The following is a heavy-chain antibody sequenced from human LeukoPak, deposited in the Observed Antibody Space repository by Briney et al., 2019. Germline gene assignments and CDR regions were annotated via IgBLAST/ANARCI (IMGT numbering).Heavy chain of an antibody. CDR3: ARDLATIDGIAWYYFEN. J-gene: IGHJ4*02. D-gene: IGHD5-12*01. V-gene: IGHV1-2*02. CDR2: IYPNTGGT. CDR1: GYTFTGHY. Sequence: ASVKVSCKASGYTFTGHYIHWVRQAPGQGFEWMGWIYPNTGGTDYAQKFQDRIAISTYTSISTAYMELSRLRSDDTALYYCARDLATIDGIAWYYFENWGQGTLVTVS.